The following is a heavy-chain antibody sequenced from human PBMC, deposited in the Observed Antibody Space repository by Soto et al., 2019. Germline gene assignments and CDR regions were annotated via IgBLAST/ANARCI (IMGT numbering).Heavy chain of an antibody. V-gene: IGHV3-21*01. CDR2: ISSSSSYI. J-gene: IGHJ4*02. Sequence: EVQLVESGGGLVKPGGSLRLSCAASGFTFSSYSMNWVRQAPGKGLEWVSSISSSSSYIYYADSVKGRFTISRDNAKNSLYLQMNSLRAEDTAVYYCARGGQWLVDSGGYFDYWGQGTLVTVSS. CDR3: ARGGQWLVDSGGYFDY. D-gene: IGHD6-19*01. CDR1: GFTFSSYS.